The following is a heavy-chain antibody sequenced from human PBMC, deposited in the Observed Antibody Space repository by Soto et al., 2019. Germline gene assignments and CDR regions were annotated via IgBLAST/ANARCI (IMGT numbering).Heavy chain of an antibody. CDR2: TYYRSKWYN. CDR1: GDSVSSNSAA. Sequence: SQTLSLTCAISGDSVSSNSAAWNWIRQSPSRGLEWLGRTYYRSKWYNEYAVSVKSRITINPDTSKNQFSLQLNSVTPEGPAVYYCARSARGAYCGGDCYYAFDIWGQGTMVTVSS. CDR3: ARSARGAYCGGDCYYAFDI. D-gene: IGHD2-21*02. J-gene: IGHJ3*02. V-gene: IGHV6-1*01.